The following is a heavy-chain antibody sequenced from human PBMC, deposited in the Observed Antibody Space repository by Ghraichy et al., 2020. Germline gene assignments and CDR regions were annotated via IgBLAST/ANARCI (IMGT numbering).Heavy chain of an antibody. Sequence: LLLTCAASGFTFSTYSMNWVRQAPGKGLEWISYISSSTSTIYYADSVKGRFTISRDNAKNSLYLQMNSLRAEDTGVYYCASRAYHYWGQGTLVTVSS. D-gene: IGHD3-10*01. CDR1: GFTFSTYS. CDR3: ASRAYHY. V-gene: IGHV3-48*01. CDR2: ISSSTSTI. J-gene: IGHJ4*02.